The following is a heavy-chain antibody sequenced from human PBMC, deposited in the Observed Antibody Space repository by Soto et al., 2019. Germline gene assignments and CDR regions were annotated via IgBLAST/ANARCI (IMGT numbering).Heavy chain of an antibody. CDR2: IYHSGST. J-gene: IGHJ5*02. CDR1: NGSISSAIYY. Sequence: QLQLQESGPGLVKPSETLSLTCTVSNGSISSAIYYWGWIRQPPGKGLEWIGSIYHSGSTYYNPCLQGRVTISVDTSKNQFSLKLGSVTAADTAVYFCAGRSSLASVQVYFGEISNYNWFDPWGQGTLVTVSS. D-gene: IGHD3-10*01. V-gene: IGHV4-39*01. CDR3: AGRSSLASVQVYFGEISNYNWFDP.